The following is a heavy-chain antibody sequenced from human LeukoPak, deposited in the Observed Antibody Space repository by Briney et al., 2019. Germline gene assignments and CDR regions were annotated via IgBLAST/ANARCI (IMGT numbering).Heavy chain of an antibody. V-gene: IGHV1-2*02. CDR1: GYPFNDYY. CDR3: AAPRYCSGGSCYPSFDY. J-gene: IGHJ4*02. Sequence: ASVKVSCKASGYPFNDYYMHWVRQAPGQGLEWMGWINPNNGGTKYAQKFQGRVTMTRDTSISTAYMELSSLRSDDTAVYYWAAPRYCSGGSCYPSFDYWGQGTLVTVSS. D-gene: IGHD2-15*01. CDR2: INPNNGGT.